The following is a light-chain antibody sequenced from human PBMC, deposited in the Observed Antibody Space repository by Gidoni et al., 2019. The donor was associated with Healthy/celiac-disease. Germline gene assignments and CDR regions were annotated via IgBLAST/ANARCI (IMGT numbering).Light chain of an antibody. Sequence: QSVLTQPPSASGTPGQRVTISCSGSSSNIGSNTVNWYQQPPGTAPKLLTYSNNQRPSGVPARFSGSNSATSASLAISGLQSEDEADYYCAAWDDSLNGPVFGGGTKLTVL. CDR1: SSNIGSNT. V-gene: IGLV1-44*01. CDR2: SNN. CDR3: AAWDDSLNGPV. J-gene: IGLJ3*02.